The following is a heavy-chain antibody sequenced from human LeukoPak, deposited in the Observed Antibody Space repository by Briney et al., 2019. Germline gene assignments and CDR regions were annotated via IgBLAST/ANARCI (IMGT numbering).Heavy chain of an antibody. D-gene: IGHD3-10*01. CDR2: IYYSGST. Sequence: SETLSLTCTVSGGSISSSSYYWGCIRQPPGKGLGWNGSIYYSGSTYYNPSLKSRVTISVDTSKNQFSLKLSSVTAADTAVYYCARRRFPRIKIWFGASLDYWGQGTLVTVSS. CDR1: GGSISSSSYY. J-gene: IGHJ4*02. CDR3: ARRRFPRIKIWFGASLDY. V-gene: IGHV4-39*07.